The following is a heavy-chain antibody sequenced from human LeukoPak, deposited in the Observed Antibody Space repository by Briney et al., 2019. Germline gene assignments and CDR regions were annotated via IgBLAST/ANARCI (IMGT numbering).Heavy chain of an antibody. CDR1: GGSISSSSYY. D-gene: IGHD1-1*01. V-gene: IGHV4-39*07. CDR3: GAWGTVPRPGYYYMDV. Sequence: PSETLSLTCTVSGGSISSSSYYWGWIRQPPGKGLEWIGSIYYSGSTYYNPSLKSRVTISVDTSKNQFSLKLSSVTAADTAVYYCGAWGTVPRPGYYYMDVWGKGATVTVSS. CDR2: IYYSGST. J-gene: IGHJ6*03.